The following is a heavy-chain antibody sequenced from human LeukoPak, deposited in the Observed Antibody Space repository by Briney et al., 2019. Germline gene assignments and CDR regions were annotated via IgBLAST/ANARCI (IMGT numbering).Heavy chain of an antibody. V-gene: IGHV3-30-3*01. CDR2: ISYDGSKK. CDR1: GFTFSNYA. J-gene: IGHJ2*01. D-gene: IGHD2-15*01. CDR3: ARPCSGGSCYSGSDWYFDL. Sequence: GGSLRLSCEASGFTFSNYAMHWVRQAPGKGLEWAALISYDGSKKYYADSVKGRFTISRDNPKNTLYLQTNSLRAEDTAVYSCARPCSGGSCYSGSDWYFDLWGRGTLVSVSS.